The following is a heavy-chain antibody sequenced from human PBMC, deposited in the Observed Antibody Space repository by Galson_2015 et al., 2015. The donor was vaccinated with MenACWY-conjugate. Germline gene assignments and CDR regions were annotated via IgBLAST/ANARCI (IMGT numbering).Heavy chain of an antibody. J-gene: IGHJ4*02. CDR1: GFTFSSYW. D-gene: IGHD6-6*01. CDR2: IKRDGSEN. Sequence: SLRLSCAASGFTFSSYWMTWVRQAPGKGLEWVANIKRDGSENYYVDSVKGRFTISRDNSKNSLYLQMNSLRVEDTAVYYCARVDGGAARSKWGQGTLVTVSS. V-gene: IGHV3-7*03. CDR3: ARVDGGAARSK.